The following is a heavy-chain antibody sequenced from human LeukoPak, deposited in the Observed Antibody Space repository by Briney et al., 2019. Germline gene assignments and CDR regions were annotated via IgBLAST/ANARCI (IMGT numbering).Heavy chain of an antibody. D-gene: IGHD2-2*01. V-gene: IGHV1-18*01. Sequence: ASVKVSCKASGYTFTSYGISWVRQAPGQGLEWMGWISAYNGNTNYAQKLQGRVTMTTDTSTSTAYMELRSLRSDDTAVYYCARDAHSQLYCSSTSCNNDAFDIWGQGTMVTVSS. CDR2: ISAYNGNT. J-gene: IGHJ3*02. CDR3: ARDAHSQLYCSSTSCNNDAFDI. CDR1: GYTFTSYG.